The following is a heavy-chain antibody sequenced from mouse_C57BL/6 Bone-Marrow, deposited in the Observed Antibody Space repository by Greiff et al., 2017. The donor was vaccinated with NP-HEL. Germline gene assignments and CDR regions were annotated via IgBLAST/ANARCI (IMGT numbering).Heavy chain of an antibody. CDR2: IYPGNGDT. J-gene: IGHJ2*01. V-gene: IGHV1-12*01. D-gene: IGHD4-1*01. Sequence: LQQSGAELVRPGASVKMSCKASGYTFTSYNMHWVKQTPRQGLEWIGAIYPGNGDTSYNQKFKGKATLTVDKSSSTAYMQLSSLTSEDSAVYFCAKSPLELTGYYFDYWGQGTTLTVSS. CDR3: AKSPLELTGYYFDY. CDR1: GYTFTSYN.